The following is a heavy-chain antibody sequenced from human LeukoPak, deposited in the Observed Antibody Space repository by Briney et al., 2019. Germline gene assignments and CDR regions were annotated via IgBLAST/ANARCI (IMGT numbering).Heavy chain of an antibody. CDR1: GGSFSGYY. Sequence: SETLSLTCAVYGGSFSGYYWSWIRQPPGKGLKWIGEINHSGSTNYNPSLKSRVTISVDTSKNQFSLKLSSVTAADTAVYYCARATDYGDPRGFDYWGQGTLVTVSS. V-gene: IGHV4-34*01. CDR3: ARATDYGDPRGFDY. CDR2: INHSGST. D-gene: IGHD4-17*01. J-gene: IGHJ4*02.